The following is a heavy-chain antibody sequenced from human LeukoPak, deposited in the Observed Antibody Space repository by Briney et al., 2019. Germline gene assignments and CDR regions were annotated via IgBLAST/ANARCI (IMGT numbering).Heavy chain of an antibody. Sequence: PGGSLRLSCVASGFIFSGSSMHWVRQAPGKGLEWVSFIRFDATNKYYAASVKGRFTISRDNSNNTLYLQLNDLRTEDTATYFCAKEQYPGYFDYWGQGTLVTVSS. CDR2: IRFDATNK. D-gene: IGHD1-14*01. CDR3: AKEQYPGYFDY. V-gene: IGHV3-30*02. J-gene: IGHJ4*02. CDR1: GFIFSGSS.